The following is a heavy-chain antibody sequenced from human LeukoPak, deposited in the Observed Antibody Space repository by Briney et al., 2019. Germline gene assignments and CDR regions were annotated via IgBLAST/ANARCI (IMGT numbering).Heavy chain of an antibody. V-gene: IGHV4-39*07. CDR2: VYYSGST. J-gene: IGHJ4*02. CDR3: ARKVYGGTFDY. CDR1: GGSISSGGYC. D-gene: IGHD1-26*01. Sequence: SQTLSLTCTVSGGSISSGGYCWGWIRQPPGKGPEWIGSVYYSGSTYYNPSLKSRVTISVDTSKNQFSLKLTSVTAADTAVYYCARKVYGGTFDYWGQGILVTVSS.